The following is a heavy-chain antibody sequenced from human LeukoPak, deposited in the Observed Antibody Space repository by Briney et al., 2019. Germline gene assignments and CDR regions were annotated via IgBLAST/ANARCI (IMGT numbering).Heavy chain of an antibody. J-gene: IGHJ5*02. V-gene: IGHV4-30-4*01. CDR3: ARGPFTVTTNTWFDP. D-gene: IGHD4-11*01. Sequence: SQTLSLTCTVSGGSISSGDYYWSWIRQPPGKGLEWIGYIYYSGSTYYNPSLRSRVTMSVDTSNNQFSLTLTSVTAADTAVYYCARGPFTVTTNTWFDPWGQGTLVTVSS. CDR2: IYYSGST. CDR1: GGSISSGDYY.